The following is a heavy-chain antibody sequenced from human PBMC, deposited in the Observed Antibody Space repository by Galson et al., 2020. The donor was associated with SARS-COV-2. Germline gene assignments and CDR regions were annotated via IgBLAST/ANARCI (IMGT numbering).Heavy chain of an antibody. CDR2: IYYSGTT. CDR3: ARRGGTGTTRHFEL. Sequence: SETLSLTCTVSGGSISTTSYFWGWIRQPPGKGLEWIGTIYYSGTTYYNPSLRSRVTISVDTSTNQFSLKLNSVTAADTAVYYCARRGGTGTTRHFELWGRGTLVTVSS. CDR1: GGSISTTSYF. D-gene: IGHD1-7*01. V-gene: IGHV4-39*01. J-gene: IGHJ2*01.